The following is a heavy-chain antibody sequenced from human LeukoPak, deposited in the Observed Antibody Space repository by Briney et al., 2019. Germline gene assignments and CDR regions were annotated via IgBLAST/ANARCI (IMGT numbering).Heavy chain of an antibody. CDR1: GGSISSYY. CDR3: ARADCSGGSCYSGIRDYMDV. J-gene: IGHJ6*03. D-gene: IGHD2-15*01. V-gene: IGHV4-59*01. Sequence: KPSETLSLTCTVSGGSISSYYWSWIRQPAGKGLEWIGYIYYSGSTNYNPSLMSRVTISVDTSKNQFSLKLSSVTAADTAVYYCARADCSGGSCYSGIRDYMDVWGKGTTVTVSS. CDR2: IYYSGST.